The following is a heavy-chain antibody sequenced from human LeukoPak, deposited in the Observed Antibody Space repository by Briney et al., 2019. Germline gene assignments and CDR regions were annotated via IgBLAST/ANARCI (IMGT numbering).Heavy chain of an antibody. V-gene: IGHV3-11*04. CDR2: ISSGDTTT. D-gene: IGHD3-10*01. CDR3: ARGSKWFGELIRRGEYYFDH. Sequence: PGGSLRLSCAASGFTLSDYYMSWIRQAPGKGLEWVSHISSGDTTTNSADSVKGRFTTSRDNSKNTLYLQMNSLRAEDTAVYYCARGSKWFGELIRRGEYYFDHGGQGTLVTVSS. CDR1: GFTLSDYY. J-gene: IGHJ4*02.